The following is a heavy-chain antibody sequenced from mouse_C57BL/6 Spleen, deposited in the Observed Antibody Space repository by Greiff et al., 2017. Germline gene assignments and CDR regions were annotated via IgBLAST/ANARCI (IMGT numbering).Heavy chain of an antibody. CDR3: ARRWLQYYFDD. Sequence: EVKVVESGGGLVKPGGSLKLSCAASGFTFSSYTMSWVRQTPEKRLEWVATISGGGGNTYYPDSVKGRFTISRDNAKNTLYLQMSSLRSEDTALYYCARRWLQYYFDDWGQGTTLTVSS. J-gene: IGHJ2*01. V-gene: IGHV5-9*01. CDR1: GFTFSSYT. CDR2: ISGGGGNT. D-gene: IGHD2-3*01.